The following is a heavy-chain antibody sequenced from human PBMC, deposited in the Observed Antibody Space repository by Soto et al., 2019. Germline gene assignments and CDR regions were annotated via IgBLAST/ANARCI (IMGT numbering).Heavy chain of an antibody. Sequence: SVKVSCKASGGTFGSYAISWARQAPGQGLEWMGGIIPIFGTANYAQKFQGRVTITADESTSTAYMELSSLRSEDTAVYYCARDRDIVVVVAAIQGDYYYGMDVWGQGTTVTVSS. CDR3: ARDRDIVVVVAAIQGDYYYGMDV. CDR2: IIPIFGTA. D-gene: IGHD2-15*01. V-gene: IGHV1-69*13. J-gene: IGHJ6*02. CDR1: GGTFGSYA.